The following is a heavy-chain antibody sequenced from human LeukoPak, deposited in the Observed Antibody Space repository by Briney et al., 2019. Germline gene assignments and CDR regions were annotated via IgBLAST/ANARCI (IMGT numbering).Heavy chain of an antibody. J-gene: IGHJ4*02. Sequence: SETLSLTCTVSGGSISSSSYYWGWIRQPPGKGLEWIGSIYYSGSTYYNPSLKSRVTISLDTSKNQFSLKLRSVTAADTAVYYCARVTGYMIEDYFDYWGQGILVTVSS. CDR3: ARVTGYMIEDYFDY. D-gene: IGHD3-9*01. CDR2: IYYSGST. CDR1: GGSISSSSYY. V-gene: IGHV4-39*07.